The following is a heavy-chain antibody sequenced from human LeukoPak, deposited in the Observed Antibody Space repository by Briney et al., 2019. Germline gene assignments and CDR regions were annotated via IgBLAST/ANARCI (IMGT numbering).Heavy chain of an antibody. CDR2: INPNSGGT. J-gene: IGHJ1*01. D-gene: IGHD3-22*01. CDR3: ARGYYDSSDYEYFQH. V-gene: IGHV1-2*02. CDR1: GYTFTGYY. Sequence: ASVKVSCTASGYTFTGYYMHWVRQAPGQGLEWMGWINPNSGGTNYAQKFQGRVTMTRDTSIITAYMELSRLRSDDTAVYFCARGYYDSSDYEYFQHWGQGTLVTVSS.